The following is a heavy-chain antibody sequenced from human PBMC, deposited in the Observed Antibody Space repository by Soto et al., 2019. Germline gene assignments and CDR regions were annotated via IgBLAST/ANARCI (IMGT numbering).Heavy chain of an antibody. D-gene: IGHD6-13*01. Sequence: QVQLVQSGAEVKKPGSSVKVSCKASGGTFSSYAISWVRQAPGQGLEWMGGIIPIFGTANYAQKLQGRVTITADESTSTAYMELSSLRSEDTAVYYCASLDPTIAAAGIGWFDPWGQGTLVTVSS. CDR1: GGTFSSYA. J-gene: IGHJ5*02. CDR3: ASLDPTIAAAGIGWFDP. V-gene: IGHV1-69*01. CDR2: IIPIFGTA.